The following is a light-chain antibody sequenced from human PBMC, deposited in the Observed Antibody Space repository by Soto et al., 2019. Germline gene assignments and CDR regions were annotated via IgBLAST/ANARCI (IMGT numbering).Light chain of an antibody. V-gene: IGKV1-5*03. CDR3: QQYNSYSLT. Sequence: DIQMTQSPSTLPASVGDRVTITCRASQSISSWLAWYQQKPGKAPNLLIYRASSLESGVPSRFSGSGSGTEFTLTISSLQPDDFATYYCQQYNSYSLTFGGGTKVEIK. J-gene: IGKJ4*01. CDR2: RAS. CDR1: QSISSW.